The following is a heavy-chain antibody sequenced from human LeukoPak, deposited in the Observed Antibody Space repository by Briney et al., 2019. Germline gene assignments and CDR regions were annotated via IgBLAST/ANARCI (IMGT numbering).Heavy chain of an antibody. V-gene: IGHV4-59*01. D-gene: IGHD1-1*01. CDR2: IYYSGST. CDR3: ARGTTERYYYYYMDV. CDR1: GGSISSYY. J-gene: IGHJ6*03. Sequence: SETLSLTCTVSGGSISSYYWSWIRQPPGKGLEWIGYIYYSGSTNYNPSLKSRVTISVDTSKNQFSLKLSSVTAAGTAVYYCARGTTERYYYYYMDVWGKGTTVTVSS.